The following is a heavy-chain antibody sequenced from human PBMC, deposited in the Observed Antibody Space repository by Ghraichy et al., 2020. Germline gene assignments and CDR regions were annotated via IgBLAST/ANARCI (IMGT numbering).Heavy chain of an antibody. Sequence: GESLNISCQASGYFFTAYWIGWVRQMPGKGLEWMGIIYAGDSRTKYSPSFRGQVTISADKSISAAYLQWSSLKASDTAMYYCTTALDGTYYWDNWGQGTLVTVSS. V-gene: IGHV5-51*01. CDR1: GYFFTAYW. D-gene: IGHD6-19*01. CDR3: TTALDGTYYWDN. J-gene: IGHJ4*02. CDR2: IYAGDSRT.